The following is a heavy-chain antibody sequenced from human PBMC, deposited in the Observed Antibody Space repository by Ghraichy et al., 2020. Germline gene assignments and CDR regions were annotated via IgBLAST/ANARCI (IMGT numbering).Heavy chain of an antibody. J-gene: IGHJ6*02. D-gene: IGHD2-2*02. V-gene: IGHV4-34*01. CDR2: INHSGST. CDR3: ARHVYCSSTSCYINYYYYYGMDV. Sequence: SETLSLTCAVYGGSFSGYYWSWIRQPPGKGLEWIGEINHSGSTNYNPSLKSRVTISVDTSKNQFSLKLSSVTAADTAVYYCARHVYCSSTSCYINYYYYYGMDVWGQGTTVTVSS. CDR1: GGSFSGYY.